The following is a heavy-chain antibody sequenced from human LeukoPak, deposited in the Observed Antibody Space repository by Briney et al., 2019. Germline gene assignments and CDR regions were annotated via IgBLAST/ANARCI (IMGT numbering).Heavy chain of an antibody. Sequence: GGSLRLSCAASGFTFSSYNMNWVRQAPGKGLEWVSSISSSSSYIYYADSVKGRFTISRDNAKNSLYLQMNSLRAEGTAVYYCARTEYYYDSSGYSIDYWGQGTLVTVSS. CDR1: GFTFSSYN. CDR2: ISSSSSYI. V-gene: IGHV3-21*01. CDR3: ARTEYYYDSSGYSIDY. J-gene: IGHJ4*02. D-gene: IGHD3-22*01.